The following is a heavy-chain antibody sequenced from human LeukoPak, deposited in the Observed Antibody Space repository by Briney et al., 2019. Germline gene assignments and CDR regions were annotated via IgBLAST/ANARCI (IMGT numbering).Heavy chain of an antibody. V-gene: IGHV1-69*04. CDR2: IIPILGIA. CDR3: ARDLGDPPYYFDY. CDR1: GGTFSSYA. J-gene: IGHJ4*02. Sequence: SVKVSCKASGGTFSSYAISWVRQAPGQGLEWMGRIIPILGIANYAQKFQGRVTITADKSSSTAYMELSSLRSEDTAVYYCARDLGDPPYYFDYWGQGTLVTVSS. D-gene: IGHD3-16*01.